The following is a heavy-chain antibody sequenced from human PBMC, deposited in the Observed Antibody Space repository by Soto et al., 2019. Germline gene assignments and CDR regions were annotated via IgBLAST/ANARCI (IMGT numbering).Heavy chain of an antibody. Sequence: SETLSLTCAVSGGSISSGGSSWSWIRQPPGKGLEWIGYIYHSGSTYYNPSLKSRVTISVDRSKNQFSLKLSSVTAADTAVYFCARAGDSSGPIALGYWGQGTLVTVS. V-gene: IGHV4-30-2*01. CDR3: ARAGDSSGPIALGY. J-gene: IGHJ4*02. D-gene: IGHD6-19*01. CDR2: IYHSGST. CDR1: GGSISSGGSS.